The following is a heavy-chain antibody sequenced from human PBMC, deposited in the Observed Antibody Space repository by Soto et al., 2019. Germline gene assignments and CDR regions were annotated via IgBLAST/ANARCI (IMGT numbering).Heavy chain of an antibody. V-gene: IGHV1-69*01. CDR3: ARTVRGYSGYDSRFYYGMDV. J-gene: IGHJ6*02. CDR2: IIPIFGTA. CDR1: GGPFSSYA. Sequence: QVQLVQSGAEVKKPGSSVKVSCKASGGPFSSYAISWVRRAPGQGLEGMGGIIPIFGTANYAQKFQGRVTITADESTSTAYMELSSLRSEDTAVYYCARTVRGYSGYDSRFYYGMDVWGQGTTVTVSS. D-gene: IGHD5-12*01.